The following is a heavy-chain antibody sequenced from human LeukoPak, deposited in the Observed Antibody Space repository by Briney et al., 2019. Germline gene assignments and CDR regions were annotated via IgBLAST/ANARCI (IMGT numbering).Heavy chain of an antibody. CDR1: GYSFTSYW. CDR2: IDPSDSYT. D-gene: IGHD6-13*01. V-gene: IGHV5-10-1*01. Sequence: PGESLKISCKGSGYSFTSYWISWVRQMPGKGLEWMGRIDPSDSYTNYSPSLQGHVTISADKSISTAYLQWSSLKASDTAMYYCARRVVKQKARGLAAAGPPTRYYYYGMDVWGKGTRSPSPQ. J-gene: IGHJ6*04. CDR3: ARRVVKQKARGLAAAGPPTRYYYYGMDV.